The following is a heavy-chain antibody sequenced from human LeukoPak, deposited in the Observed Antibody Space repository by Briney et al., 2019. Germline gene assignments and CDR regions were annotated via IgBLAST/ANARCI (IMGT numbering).Heavy chain of an antibody. CDR2: TFYSEST. D-gene: IGHD5-18*01. CDR3: ARYTYGSMIDY. J-gene: IGHJ4*02. V-gene: IGHV4-39*01. CDR1: GGSISSSSYY. Sequence: NPSETLSLTCTVSGGSISSSSYYWGWIRQPPGEGLEWIGSTFYSESTKYNPSLKSRVTLSVGTSKNQFSLKLSSVTAADTAVYYCARYTYGSMIDYWGQGTLVTVSP.